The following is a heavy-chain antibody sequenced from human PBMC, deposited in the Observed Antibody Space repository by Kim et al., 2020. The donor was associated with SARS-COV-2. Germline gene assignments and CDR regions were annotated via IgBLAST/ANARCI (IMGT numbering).Heavy chain of an antibody. Sequence: SETLSLTCTVSGGSISSVSFYLGWIRQPPGKGLEWIGSIFYSGSTYFNPSLKSRVTISVDSSKNQFSLKLSSVTAADTAVYYCARHRDYYGSGSHYNDY. D-gene: IGHD3-10*01. CDR2: IFYSGST. V-gene: IGHV4-39*01. J-gene: IGHJ4*01. CDR3: ARHRDYYGSGSHYNDY. CDR1: GGSISSVSFY.